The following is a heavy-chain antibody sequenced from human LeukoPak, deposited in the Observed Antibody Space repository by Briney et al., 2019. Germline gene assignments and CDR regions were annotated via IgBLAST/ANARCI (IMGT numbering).Heavy chain of an antibody. Sequence: SETLSLTCTVSGGSVSSGSYYWGWIRQPPGKGLEWIGNIYYSGSTNYNPSLKSRVTISVDTSKNQFSLKLSSVTAADTAVYYCARARYCSGGSCYLDYWGQGTLVTVSS. CDR3: ARARYCSGGSCYLDY. V-gene: IGHV4-61*01. CDR2: IYYSGST. D-gene: IGHD2-15*01. CDR1: GGSVSSGSYY. J-gene: IGHJ4*02.